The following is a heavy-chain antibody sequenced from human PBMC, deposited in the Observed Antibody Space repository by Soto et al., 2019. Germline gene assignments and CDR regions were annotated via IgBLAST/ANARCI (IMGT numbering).Heavy chain of an antibody. CDR1: GYTFTSYA. CDR3: ARGVGSGLSDY. Sequence: QVQLVQSGAEVKKPGASVKVSCKPSGYTFTSYAMHWVRQAPGQRLEWMGWINAGNGNTKYSQKFQGRVTITRDTSASTAYMELSSLRSEDTAVYYCARGVGSGLSDYWGQGTLVTVSS. V-gene: IGHV1-3*01. D-gene: IGHD1-26*01. J-gene: IGHJ4*02. CDR2: INAGNGNT.